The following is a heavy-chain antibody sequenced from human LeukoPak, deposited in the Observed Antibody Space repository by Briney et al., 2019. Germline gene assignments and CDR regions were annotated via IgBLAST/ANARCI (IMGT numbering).Heavy chain of an antibody. CDR3: AASTKHTAMVDY. Sequence: GGSLRLSCAASGXTFSSYSMNWVRQAPGKGLEWVSSIGSSSSYIYYADSVKGRFTISRDNAKNSLYLQMNSLRAEDTAVYYCAASTKHTAMVDYWGQGTLVTVSS. CDR1: GXTFSSYS. J-gene: IGHJ4*02. D-gene: IGHD5-18*01. V-gene: IGHV3-21*01. CDR2: IGSSSSYI.